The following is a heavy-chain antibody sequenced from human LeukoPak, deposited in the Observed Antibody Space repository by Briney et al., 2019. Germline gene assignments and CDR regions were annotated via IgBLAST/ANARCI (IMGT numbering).Heavy chain of an antibody. CDR2: IRYDGNNK. Sequence: HTGRSLRLSCAASGFTFSTYGMHWVRQAPGKGLEWVAFIRYDGNNKYYADSVKGRFTISRDNSKNTLYLQMNSLRAEDTAVYYCAKDMFSELSLGVQGDYWGQGTLVTVSS. CDR1: GFTFSTYG. J-gene: IGHJ4*02. CDR3: AKDMFSELSLGVQGDY. D-gene: IGHD3-10*02. V-gene: IGHV3-30*02.